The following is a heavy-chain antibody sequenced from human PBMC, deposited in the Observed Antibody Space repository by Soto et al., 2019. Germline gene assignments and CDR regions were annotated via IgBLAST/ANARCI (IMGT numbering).Heavy chain of an antibody. Sequence: GGSLRLSCAASGFTFSDYYMSWIRQAPGKGLEWVSYISSSGSTIYYADSVKGRFSISRDNAKNSLYLRMNSLRAEDTAVYYCARITIVGAPRGFDYWGQGTLVTVSS. D-gene: IGHD1-26*01. V-gene: IGHV3-11*01. CDR2: ISSSGSTI. J-gene: IGHJ4*02. CDR3: ARITIVGAPRGFDY. CDR1: GFTFSDYY.